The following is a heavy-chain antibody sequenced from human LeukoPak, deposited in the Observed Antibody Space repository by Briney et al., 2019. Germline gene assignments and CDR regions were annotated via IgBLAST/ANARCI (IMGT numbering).Heavy chain of an antibody. CDR2: INHSGST. CDR3: ARGGIAAAGTVNYYYYMDV. D-gene: IGHD6-13*01. J-gene: IGHJ6*03. V-gene: IGHV4-34*01. Sequence: SETLSLTCAVYGGSFSGYYWSWIRQPPGEGLEWIGEINHSGSTNYNPSLKSRVTISVDTSKNQFSLKLSSVTAADTAVYYCARGGIAAAGTVNYYYYMDVWGKGTTVTVSS. CDR1: GGSFSGYY.